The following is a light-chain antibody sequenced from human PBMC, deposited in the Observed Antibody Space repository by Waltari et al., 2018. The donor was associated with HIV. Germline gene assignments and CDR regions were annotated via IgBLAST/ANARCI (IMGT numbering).Light chain of an antibody. V-gene: IGLV1-44*01. CDR2: NND. Sequence: QSLLPQPPSASGTPGQRVTISCSGSYSNIGSNTVNWTQQLPGSAPSALIYNNDQRPSWVPDRSSGSRSGTSASLAISGLQSEDQGDYYCASWDDKLDGWVFGGGTRLTVL. CDR3: ASWDDKLDGWV. CDR1: YSNIGSNT. J-gene: IGLJ3*02.